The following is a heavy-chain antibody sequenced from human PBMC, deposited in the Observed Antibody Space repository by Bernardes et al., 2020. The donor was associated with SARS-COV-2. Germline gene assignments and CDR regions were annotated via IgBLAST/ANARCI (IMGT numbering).Heavy chain of an antibody. CDR2: FDPEDGET. J-gene: IGHJ5*02. V-gene: IGHV1-24*01. CDR3: ATGPPIVGASNWFDP. Sequence: ASVEVSWKVSGYTLTELSMHWVRQAPGKGLEWMGGFDPEDGETIYAQKFQGRVTMTEDTSTDTAYMELSSLRSEDTAVYYCATGPPIVGASNWFDPWGQGTLVTVSS. D-gene: IGHD1-26*01. CDR1: GYTLTELS.